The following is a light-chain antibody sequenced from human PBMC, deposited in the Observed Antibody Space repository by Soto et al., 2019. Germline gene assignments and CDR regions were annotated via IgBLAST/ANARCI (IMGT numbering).Light chain of an antibody. Sequence: EIVLTQSPATLSLSPGERATLSCRASQSVSSHLAWYQQKTGQGPRLLMYETSNRATGIPARFSGSGSGTDFTLTISSLEPEDCAVYYCQQRINWVTFGGGTKVEIK. J-gene: IGKJ4*01. CDR2: ETS. CDR1: QSVSSH. V-gene: IGKV3-11*01. CDR3: QQRINWVT.